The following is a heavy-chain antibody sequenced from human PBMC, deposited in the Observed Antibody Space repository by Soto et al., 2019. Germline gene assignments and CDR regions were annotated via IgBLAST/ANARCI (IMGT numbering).Heavy chain of an antibody. Sequence: PGGSLRLSCAASGFTFSSYAMHWVRQAPGKGLEWVAVISYDGSNKYYADSVKGRFTISRDNSKNTLYLQMNSLRAEDTAVYYCARDLNCGGDCYSGAFDIWGQGTMVTVSS. CDR2: ISYDGSNK. J-gene: IGHJ3*02. CDR3: ARDLNCGGDCYSGAFDI. D-gene: IGHD2-21*02. V-gene: IGHV3-30-3*01. CDR1: GFTFSSYA.